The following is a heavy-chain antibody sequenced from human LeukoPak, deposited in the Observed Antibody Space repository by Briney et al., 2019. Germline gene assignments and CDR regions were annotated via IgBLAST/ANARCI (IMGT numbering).Heavy chain of an antibody. D-gene: IGHD3-16*01. J-gene: IGHJ6*02. V-gene: IGHV4-34*01. CDR2: INHSGST. CDR1: GGSFSGYY. CDR3: ARRFYYAMDV. Sequence: SETLSLTCAVYGGSFSGYYWSWIRQPPGKGLEWIGEINHSGSTNYNPSLKSRVTISVDTSKNQFSLKLSSVTAADAAVYYCARRFYYAMDVWGQGTTVTVSS.